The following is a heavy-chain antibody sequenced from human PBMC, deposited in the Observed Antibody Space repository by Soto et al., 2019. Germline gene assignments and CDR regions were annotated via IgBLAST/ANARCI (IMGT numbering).Heavy chain of an antibody. Sequence: PSQTLSLTCAISGDSVSSNSAAWNWIRQSPSRGLEWLGRTYYRSKWYNDYAVSVKSRITINPDTSKNQFSLQLNAVTPEDTAVYYCARAGAVADSYYYYYGMDVWGQGTTVTVSS. V-gene: IGHV6-1*01. CDR2: TYYRSKWYN. CDR1: GDSVSSNSAA. CDR3: ARAGAVADSYYYYYGMDV. D-gene: IGHD6-19*01. J-gene: IGHJ6*02.